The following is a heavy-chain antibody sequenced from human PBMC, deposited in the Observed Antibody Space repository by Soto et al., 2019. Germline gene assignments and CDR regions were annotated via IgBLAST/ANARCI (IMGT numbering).Heavy chain of an antibody. CDR2: ISAYNGNT. CDR1: GYTFTSYG. D-gene: IGHD6-19*01. J-gene: IGHJ4*02. CDR3: AITAGYSSGWYTFGGVTHEGGYFDY. Sequence: QVQLVQSGAEVKKPGASVKVSCKASGYTFTSYGISWVRQAPGQGLEWMGWISAYNGNTNYAQKLQGRVTMTTDTSTSTAYVELRSLRSDDTAVYYCAITAGYSSGWYTFGGVTHEGGYFDYWGQGTLVTVSS. V-gene: IGHV1-18*04.